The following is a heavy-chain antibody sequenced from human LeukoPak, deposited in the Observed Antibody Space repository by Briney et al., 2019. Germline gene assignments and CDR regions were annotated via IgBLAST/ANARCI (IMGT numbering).Heavy chain of an antibody. CDR3: AKVVREYQLLSNIDY. CDR2: ISGSGGST. J-gene: IGHJ4*02. CDR1: GFTFSSYA. D-gene: IGHD2-2*01. V-gene: IGHV3-23*01. Sequence: GGSLRLSCAASGFTFSSYAMSWVRQAPGKGLEWVSAISGSGGSTYYADSVKGRFTSSRDNSKNTLYLQMNSLRAEDTAVYYCAKVVREYQLLSNIDYWGQGTLVTVSS.